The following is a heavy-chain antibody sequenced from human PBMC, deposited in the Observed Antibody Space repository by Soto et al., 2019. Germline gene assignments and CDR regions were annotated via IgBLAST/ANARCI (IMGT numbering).Heavy chain of an antibody. V-gene: IGHV1-18*01. CDR2: ISIYSGNT. J-gene: IGHJ5*02. D-gene: IGHD3-3*01. Sequence: GASVKLSCKASGYSFSSYGISWVRQAPGQGLEWMGWISIYSGNTKYAQKFQGRVSVTTDTSTSTAYMELRSLTSDDTAVYYCVRADSSAASGYRNWFDPWGQGTQVTVSS. CDR1: GYSFSSYG. CDR3: VRADSSAASGYRNWFDP.